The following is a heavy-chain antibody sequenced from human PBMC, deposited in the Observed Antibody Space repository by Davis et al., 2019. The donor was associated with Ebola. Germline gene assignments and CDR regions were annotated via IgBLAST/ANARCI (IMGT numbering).Heavy chain of an antibody. CDR1: GFTFSSYG. CDR2: ISYDGSNK. CDR3: AKGDKVDP. Sequence: GGSLRLSCAASGFTFSSYGMHWVRQAPGKGLEWVAVISYDGSNKYYADSVKGRFTISRDNSKNTLYLQMNSLRAEDTAVYYCAKGDKVDPWGQGTLVTVSS. J-gene: IGHJ5*02. D-gene: IGHD2-15*01. V-gene: IGHV3-30*18.